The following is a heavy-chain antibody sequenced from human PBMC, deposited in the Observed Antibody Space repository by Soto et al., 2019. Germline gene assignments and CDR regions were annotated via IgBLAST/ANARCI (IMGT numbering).Heavy chain of an antibody. CDR2: ISSSSSYI. J-gene: IGHJ4*02. Sequence: EVQLVESGGGLVQPGGSLRLSCAASGFTFSSYSMNWVRQAPGKGLEWVSSISSSSSYIYYADSVKGRFTISRDNAKNSLYLQMNSLRAEDTAVYYCARAHDSSGWWAIDYWGQGTLVTVSS. CDR1: GFTFSSYS. D-gene: IGHD6-19*01. V-gene: IGHV3-21*01. CDR3: ARAHDSSGWWAIDY.